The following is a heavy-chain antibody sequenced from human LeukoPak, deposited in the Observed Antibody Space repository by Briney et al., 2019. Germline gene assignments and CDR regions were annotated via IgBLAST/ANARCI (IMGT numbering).Heavy chain of an antibody. V-gene: IGHV3-21*04. CDR1: GFIFSSYS. CDR2: ISSSSSYI. D-gene: IGHD6-13*01. CDR3: AKGRIAGDY. Sequence: GGSLRLSCAASGFIFSSYSMIWVRQAPGKGLEWVSSISSSSSYIYYADSVKGRFTISRDNSKNTLYLQMNSLRAEDTAVYYCAKGRIAGDYWGQGTLVTVSS. J-gene: IGHJ4*02.